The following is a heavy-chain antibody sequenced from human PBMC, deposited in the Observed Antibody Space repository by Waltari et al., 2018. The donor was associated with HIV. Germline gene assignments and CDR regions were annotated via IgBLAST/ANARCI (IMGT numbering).Heavy chain of an antibody. V-gene: IGHV3-30*03. CDR2: ISHDGSKK. J-gene: IGHJ4*02. D-gene: IGHD3-10*01. CDR3: ARDSYDSGTYGLIDY. CDR1: GFLCSDFA. Sequence: QVQLVESGGGVVRPGRSLRLPCAASGFLCSDFAMHWVRQAPGKGLEWVAIISHDGSKKSYADSVKGRFTISRDNSKNTLFLQMNSLTTEDTAVYYCARDSYDSGTYGLIDYWGQGTLVTVSS.